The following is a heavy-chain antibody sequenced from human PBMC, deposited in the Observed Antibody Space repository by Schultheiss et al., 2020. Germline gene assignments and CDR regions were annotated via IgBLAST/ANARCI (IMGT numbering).Heavy chain of an antibody. V-gene: IGHV1-69*06. CDR1: GGTFSSYA. CDR2: IIPIFGTA. Sequence: SVKVSCKASGGTFSSYAISWVRQAPGQGLEWMGGIIPIFGTANYAQKFQGRVTITADKSTSTAYMELSSLRSEDTAVYYCARGEVVTALTPLYAFDIWGQGTMVTVSS. J-gene: IGHJ3*02. CDR3: ARGEVVTALTPLYAFDI. D-gene: IGHD2-21*02.